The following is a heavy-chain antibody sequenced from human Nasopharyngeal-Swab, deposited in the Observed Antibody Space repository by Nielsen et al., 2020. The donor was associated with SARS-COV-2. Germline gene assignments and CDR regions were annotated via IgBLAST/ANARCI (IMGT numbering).Heavy chain of an antibody. J-gene: IGHJ4*02. CDR3: ARGLNGGH. V-gene: IGHV4-34*01. D-gene: IGHD3-16*01. CDR1: GGSFSGYY. CDR2: INHSGST. Sequence: SETPSLTCAVSGGSFSGYYWSWIRQPPGKGLEWIGEINHSGSTNYNPSLKGRVTISVDTSKNQFSLKLSSVTAADTAVYYCARGLNGGHWGQGTLVTVSS.